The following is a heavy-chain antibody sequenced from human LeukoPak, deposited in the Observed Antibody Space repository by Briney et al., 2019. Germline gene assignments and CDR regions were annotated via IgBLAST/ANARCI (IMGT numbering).Heavy chain of an antibody. D-gene: IGHD4/OR15-4a*01. Sequence: PSETLSLTCAVSSAAIRSNNWWSWVRQPPGKGPEWIGEIYHSGSTNYNPSLKSRVTISADTSKNQLSLKLSSVTAADTAVYYCVRVPFAFYGMEVWGKGTTVRVSS. CDR1: SAAIRSNNW. CDR2: IYHSGST. CDR3: VRVPFAFYGMEV. J-gene: IGHJ6*04. V-gene: IGHV4-4*02.